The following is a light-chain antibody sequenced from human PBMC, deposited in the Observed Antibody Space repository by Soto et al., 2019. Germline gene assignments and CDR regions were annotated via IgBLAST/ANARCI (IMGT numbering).Light chain of an antibody. Sequence: EIVLTQSPCTLSLSPGERATLSCRASQRVSSSYLAWYQQKPGKAPRLLIYGASSRATGIPARFSGSGSGTDFTLTISRLQPEDFAVYYCQQYGSSPSTFGQGTKVDIK. CDR1: QRVSSSY. J-gene: IGKJ1*01. V-gene: IGKV3-20*01. CDR2: GAS. CDR3: QQYGSSPST.